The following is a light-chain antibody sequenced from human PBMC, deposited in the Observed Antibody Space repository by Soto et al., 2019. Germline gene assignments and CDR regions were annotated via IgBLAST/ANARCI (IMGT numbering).Light chain of an antibody. CDR2: EVN. Sequence: QSALTQPPSASGSPGQSVTISCTGTSSDVGGYDYVSWYQQHPGKVPKLMIYEVNKRPSGVPDRFSGSKSGNTASLTVSGLRAEDDAEDYCSSYAGSKSFVVFGGGTKLTVL. J-gene: IGLJ2*01. CDR3: SSYAGSKSFVV. V-gene: IGLV2-8*01. CDR1: SSDVGGYDY.